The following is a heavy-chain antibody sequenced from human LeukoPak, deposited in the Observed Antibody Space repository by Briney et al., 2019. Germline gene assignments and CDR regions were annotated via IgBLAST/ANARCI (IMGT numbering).Heavy chain of an antibody. CDR3: ARDLYCSSTSCRANNWFDP. Sequence: LETLSLTCIESGGSISSYYRRWIRQPAGKGLEWIARIYTRGSAYYKPSTKHRLTISVDKSKNQFSLKLSSVTAADTAVYYCARDLYCSSTSCRANNWFDPWGQGTLVTVSS. CDR2: IYTRGSA. CDR1: GGSISSYY. D-gene: IGHD2-2*01. J-gene: IGHJ5*02. V-gene: IGHV4-4*07.